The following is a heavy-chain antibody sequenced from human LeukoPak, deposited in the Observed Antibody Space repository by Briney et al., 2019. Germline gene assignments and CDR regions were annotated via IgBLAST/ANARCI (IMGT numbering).Heavy chain of an antibody. Sequence: GGSLRLSCAASGFTLSSYSMNWVRQAPGKGLEWVSFISSTSSYIYYADSVKGRFTISRDNAKNSLYLQMNSLRAEDTAVYYCARYFRADSGNYYRSFDYWGQGTLVTVSS. CDR2: ISSTSSYI. D-gene: IGHD1-26*01. CDR1: GFTLSSYS. V-gene: IGHV3-21*04. CDR3: ARYFRADSGNYYRSFDY. J-gene: IGHJ4*02.